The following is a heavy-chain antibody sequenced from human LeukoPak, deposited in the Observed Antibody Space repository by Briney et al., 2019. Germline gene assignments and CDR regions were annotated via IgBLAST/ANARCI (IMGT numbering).Heavy chain of an antibody. V-gene: IGHV3-48*04. Sequence: GGSLRLSCAASGFTFSRYSMNWVRQAPGKGLEWVSYINSGSNAKYYADSVKGRFTISRDNTKNSLFLQMNSLRAEDTALYYCAREPVAGVNDAFDIWGQGTMVTVSS. J-gene: IGHJ3*02. D-gene: IGHD3-16*01. CDR2: INSGSNAK. CDR1: GFTFSRYS. CDR3: AREPVAGVNDAFDI.